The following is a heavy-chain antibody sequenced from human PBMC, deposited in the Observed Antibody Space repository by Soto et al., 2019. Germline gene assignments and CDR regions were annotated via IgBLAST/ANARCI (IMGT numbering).Heavy chain of an antibody. Sequence: ASVKVSCKASGYTFTGYYMHWVRQAPGQGLEWMGWINPNSGGTNYAQKFQGWVTMTRDTSISTAYMELSRLRSDDTAVYYCARGVAAAGDYYGMDVWGQGTTVTVSS. CDR3: ARGVAAAGDYYGMDV. J-gene: IGHJ6*02. CDR1: GYTFTGYY. V-gene: IGHV1-2*04. D-gene: IGHD6-13*01. CDR2: INPNSGGT.